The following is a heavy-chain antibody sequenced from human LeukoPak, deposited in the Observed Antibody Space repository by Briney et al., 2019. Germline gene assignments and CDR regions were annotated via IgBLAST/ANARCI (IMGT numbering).Heavy chain of an antibody. Sequence: ASVKVSCKASGYTFTSYGISWVRQAPGQGLEWMGWISAYNGNTNYAQKLQGRVTMTTDTSTSTAYMELRSLISDDTAVYYCARAAPQLRFYAFDIWGQGTMVTVSS. CDR3: ARAAPQLRFYAFDI. CDR1: GYTFTSYG. CDR2: ISAYNGNT. D-gene: IGHD3-3*01. V-gene: IGHV1-18*01. J-gene: IGHJ3*02.